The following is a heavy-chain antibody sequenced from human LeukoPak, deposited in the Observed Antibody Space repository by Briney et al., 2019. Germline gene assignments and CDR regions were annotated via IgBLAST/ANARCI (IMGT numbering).Heavy chain of an antibody. V-gene: IGHV3-74*01. CDR2: INTDGSGT. CDR3: ARDLGYYYMDV. J-gene: IGHJ6*03. CDR1: GFTFSGYW. Sequence: GGSLRLSCAASGFTFSGYWMHWVRQAPGKGLVWVSRINTDGSGTTYADSVKGRFTISRDNAKNTLYLQMNSLRAEDTAVYYCARDLGYYYMDVWGKGTTVTVSS.